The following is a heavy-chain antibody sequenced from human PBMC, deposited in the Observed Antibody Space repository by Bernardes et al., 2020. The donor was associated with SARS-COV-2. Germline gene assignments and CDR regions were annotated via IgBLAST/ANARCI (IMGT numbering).Heavy chain of an antibody. J-gene: IGHJ6*02. Sequence: ASVKVSCKASGYIFTNYYIVWVREAPGQGLEWMGIINPSDGSATYSQKFQDRLIMTRDTSTSTVYMDLSSLRSEDTAIYYCARAPSYFYGMDVWGQGTTVTVS. CDR2: INPSDGSA. CDR1: GYIFTNYY. CDR3: ARAPSYFYGMDV. V-gene: IGHV1-46*01.